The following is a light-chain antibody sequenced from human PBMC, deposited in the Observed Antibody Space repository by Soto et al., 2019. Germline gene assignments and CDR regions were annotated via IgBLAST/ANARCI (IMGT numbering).Light chain of an antibody. J-gene: IGKJ2*01. CDR3: QQYNNWPPYT. Sequence: EIVMTQSPATLSVSPGERATLSCRASQSVSSNLAWYQQNPGQAPRLLIYGASTRATGIPAMFSGSGSGTEFTLTISSLQSEDFVVYYCQQYNNWPPYTFGQATKLEIK. CDR2: GAS. CDR1: QSVSSN. V-gene: IGKV3-15*01.